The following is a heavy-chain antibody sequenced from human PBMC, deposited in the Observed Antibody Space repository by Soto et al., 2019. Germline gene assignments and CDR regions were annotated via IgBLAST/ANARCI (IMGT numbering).Heavy chain of an antibody. J-gene: IGHJ6*02. CDR2: INAGNANT. Sequence: QVHLVQSGAEVKKPGASVKVSCKASGYTFTNYAIHWVRQAPGQRLEWMGWINAGNANTKYSQNFQGRVTITRDTSASTAYMELSSLRSEDTAVYYCARGLDYYDLGSDMDVWGQGTTVTVSS. CDR1: GYTFTNYA. CDR3: ARGLDYYDLGSDMDV. V-gene: IGHV1-3*01. D-gene: IGHD3-10*01.